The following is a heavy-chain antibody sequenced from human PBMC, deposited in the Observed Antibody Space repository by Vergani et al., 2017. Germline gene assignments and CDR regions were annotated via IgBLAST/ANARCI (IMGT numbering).Heavy chain of an antibody. D-gene: IGHD3-3*01. CDR1: GFTFSSYS. J-gene: IGHJ6*03. CDR2: ISRSSDYI. Sequence: EVQLVESGGGLVKPGESLRLACAASGFTFSSYSMNWVRQTPGKGLEWVASISRSSDYISYADSVKGRFTISRDNAEISLYLQLNSLRDEDTAVYYCARDLSDFWSGYRENYYYMDVWGKGTTVTVSS. V-gene: IGHV3-21*01. CDR3: ARDLSDFWSGYRENYYYMDV.